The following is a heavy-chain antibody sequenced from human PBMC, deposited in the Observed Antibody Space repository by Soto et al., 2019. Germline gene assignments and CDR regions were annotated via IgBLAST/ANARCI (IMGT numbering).Heavy chain of an antibody. Sequence: ASVKVSCKASGYTFTSYGISWVRQAPGQGLEWMGWISAYNGNTNYAQKLQGRVTMTTDTSTSTAYMELRSLRSDDTAVYYCARLYHQAAYYYYCMLAWGQGTTVTVS. D-gene: IGHD2-15*01. CDR1: GYTFTSYG. CDR2: ISAYNGNT. V-gene: IGHV1-18*04. J-gene: IGHJ6*02. CDR3: ARLYHQAAYYYYCMLA.